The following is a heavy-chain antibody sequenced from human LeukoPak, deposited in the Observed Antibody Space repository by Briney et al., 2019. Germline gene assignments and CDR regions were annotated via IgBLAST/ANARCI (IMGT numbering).Heavy chain of an antibody. CDR1: GFTFSSYW. J-gene: IGHJ4*02. D-gene: IGHD2-21*02. V-gene: IGHV3-66*01. Sequence: GGSLRLSCAASGFTFSSYWMSWVRQAPGKGLEWVSVIYSGGSTYYADSVKGRFTISRDNSKNTLYLQMNSLRAEDTAVYYCARGIVVVTAIDYWGQGTLVTVSS. CDR3: ARGIVVVTAIDY. CDR2: IYSGGST.